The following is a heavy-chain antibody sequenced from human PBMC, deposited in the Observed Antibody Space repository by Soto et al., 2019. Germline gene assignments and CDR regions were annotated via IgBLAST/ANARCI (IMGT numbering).Heavy chain of an antibody. D-gene: IGHD6-13*01. CDR1: GFTFSSYS. CDR3: AGGIAAAGTSGRFDP. Sequence: PGGSLRLSCAASGFTFSSYSMNWVRQAPGKGLEWVSSISSSSSYIYYADSVKGRFTISRDNAKNSLYLQMNSLRAEDTAVYYCAGGIAAAGTSGRFDPWGQGTLVTVSS. V-gene: IGHV3-21*01. J-gene: IGHJ5*02. CDR2: ISSSSSYI.